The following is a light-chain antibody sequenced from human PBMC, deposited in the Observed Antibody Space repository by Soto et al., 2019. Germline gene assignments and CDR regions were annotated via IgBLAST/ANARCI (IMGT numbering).Light chain of an antibody. J-gene: IGKJ4*01. CDR1: QSVSSN. V-gene: IGKV3-15*01. CDR2: GAS. Sequence: EIVMTQSPATLSVSPGEGATLSCRASQSVSSNFAWYQQKPGQAPRLLLYGASTRATDIPARFSGSGSGTEFTLTISSLQSEDFAVYYCQQYNNWTLTFGGGTKVEIK. CDR3: QQYNNWTLT.